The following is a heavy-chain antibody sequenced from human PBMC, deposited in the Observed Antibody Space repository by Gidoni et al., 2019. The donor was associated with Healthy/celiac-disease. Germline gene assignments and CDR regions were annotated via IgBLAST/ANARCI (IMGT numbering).Heavy chain of an antibody. V-gene: IGHV4-61*02. CDR3: ASEGRWLQPFDY. J-gene: IGHJ4*02. D-gene: IGHD5-12*01. Sequence: QVQLQESGPGLVKPSQTLSLTCTVSGGSISSGSYYWSWIRQPAGKGLEWIGRIYTSGSTNYNPSLKSRVTISVDTSKNQFSLKLSSVTAADTAVYYCASEGRWLQPFDYWGQGTLVTVSS. CDR1: GGSISSGSYY. CDR2: IYTSGST.